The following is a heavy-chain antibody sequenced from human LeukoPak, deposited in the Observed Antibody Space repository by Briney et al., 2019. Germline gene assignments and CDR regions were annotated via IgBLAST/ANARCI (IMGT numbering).Heavy chain of an antibody. CDR2: ISNSGST. CDR1: GGSISSHH. CDR3: ARSSVFGPFDI. J-gene: IGHJ3*02. V-gene: IGHV4-4*07. Sequence: SETLSLTCTVSGGSISSHHWSWIRQPAGKGLEWIGRISNSGSTNYNPSLKSRVTVSADTSKNQFSLKLSSVTAADTALYYCARSSVFGPFDIWGQGTMVTVSS. D-gene: IGHD6-25*01.